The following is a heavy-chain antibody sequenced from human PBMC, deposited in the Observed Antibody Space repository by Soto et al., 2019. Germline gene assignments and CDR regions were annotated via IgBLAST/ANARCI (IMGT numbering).Heavy chain of an antibody. CDR3: AREAPSVVATKPIAAAAFDI. CDR2: ISYDGSNK. J-gene: IGHJ3*02. D-gene: IGHD5-12*01. CDR1: GFTFSSYV. V-gene: IGHV3-30*04. Sequence: GGSLRLSCAASGFTFSSYVMHWVRQAPGKGLEWVAVISYDGSNKYYADSVKGRFTISRDNSKNTLYLQMNSLRAEDTAVYYCAREAPSVVATKPIAAAAFDIWGQGTMVTVSS.